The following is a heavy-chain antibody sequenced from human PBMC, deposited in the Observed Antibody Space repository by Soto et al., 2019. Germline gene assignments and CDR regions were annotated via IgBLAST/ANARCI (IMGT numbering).Heavy chain of an antibody. CDR2: ISSNGGST. CDR3: ARESGATVTFDY. D-gene: IGHD4-17*01. Sequence: GGSLRLSCAASGFTFSSYAMHWVRQAPGKGLEYVSAISSNGGSTYYANSVKGRFTISRDNSKNTLYLQMGSLRAEDMAVYYCARESGATVTFDYWGQGTLVTVSS. J-gene: IGHJ4*02. CDR1: GFTFSSYA. V-gene: IGHV3-64*01.